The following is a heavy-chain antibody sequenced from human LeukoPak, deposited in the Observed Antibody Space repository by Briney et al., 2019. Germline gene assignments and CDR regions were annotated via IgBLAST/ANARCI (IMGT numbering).Heavy chain of an antibody. Sequence: GGSLRLSCAASGFTFSSYAMSWVRQAPGKGLEWVSAISGSGGSTYCADSVKGRFTISRDNSKNTLYLQMNSLRAEDTAVYYCAKALYYYGSGSYNYFDYWGQGTLVTVSS. CDR2: ISGSGGST. D-gene: IGHD3-10*01. CDR1: GFTFSSYA. V-gene: IGHV3-23*01. J-gene: IGHJ4*02. CDR3: AKALYYYGSGSYNYFDY.